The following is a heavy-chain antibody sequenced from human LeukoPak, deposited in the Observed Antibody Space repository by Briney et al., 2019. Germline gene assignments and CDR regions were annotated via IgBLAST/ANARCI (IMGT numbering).Heavy chain of an antibody. CDR3: ARGPPRGKYYYMDV. V-gene: IGHV3-13*01. CDR2: IGTASDT. D-gene: IGHD1-1*01. Sequence: GGSPRLSCAASGFTFSSFDMHWVCQPTGQGLEWVSTIGTASDTYYPGSVEGRFTLSRDNAKNSLYLQMNSLTAGDTAVYYCARGPPRGKYYYMDVWGKGTTVTVSS. J-gene: IGHJ6*03. CDR1: GFTFSSFD.